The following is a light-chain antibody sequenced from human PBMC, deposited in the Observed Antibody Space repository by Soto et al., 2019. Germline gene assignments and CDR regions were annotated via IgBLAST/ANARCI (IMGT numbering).Light chain of an antibody. J-gene: IGKJ1*01. Sequence: DIVMTQSPDFLAVSLGERATINCKSSQSVLYSSNNGNYLAWYQQKPGQPPKLLIYWASTRESGVPDRFSGSGSGTNFTLTISSLQAEDVAVYYCQQYYSTPHTFGQGTKVEIK. CDR1: QSVLYSSNNGNY. V-gene: IGKV4-1*01. CDR3: QQYYSTPHT. CDR2: WAS.